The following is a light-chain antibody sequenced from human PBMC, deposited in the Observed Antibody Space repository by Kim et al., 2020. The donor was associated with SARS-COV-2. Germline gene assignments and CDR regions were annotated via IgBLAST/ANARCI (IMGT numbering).Light chain of an antibody. CDR2: AAS. CDR1: QTIDNF. J-gene: IGKJ2*01. Sequence: DIQMTQSSSSLSASVGDRVTITCRAGQTIDNFLNWYQQKLGTAPKLLIYAASTLQTGVPSRFSGSGSGADFTLTITSLQPQDSATYYCQQSYSTPYTFGQGTKLEI. V-gene: IGKV1-39*01. CDR3: QQSYSTPYT.